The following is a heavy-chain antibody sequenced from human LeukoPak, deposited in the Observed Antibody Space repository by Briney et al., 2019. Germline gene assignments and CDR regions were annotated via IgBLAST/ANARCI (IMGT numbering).Heavy chain of an antibody. D-gene: IGHD3-10*01. CDR2: ISGSGEKT. CDR3: AKDMNSYGSGSSYNPWGPFDS. J-gene: IGHJ4*02. CDR1: GFTITTYA. Sequence: GGSLRLSCAASGFTITTYAISWVRQAPGKGLEWVSGISGSGEKTYYADFAKGRFTISRDNAENSLYLQMNSLRAEDTALYYCAKDMNSYGSGSSYNPWGPFDSWGQGTLVTVSS. V-gene: IGHV3-23*01.